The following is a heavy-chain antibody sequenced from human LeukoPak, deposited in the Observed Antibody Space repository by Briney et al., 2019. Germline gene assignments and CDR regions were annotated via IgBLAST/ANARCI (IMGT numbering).Heavy chain of an antibody. D-gene: IGHD2-15*01. Sequence: ASVKVSCKASGYTFTSYGISWVRQAPGQGLEWMGWISAYNGNTNYAQKLQGRVTMTTDTSTSTACMELRSLRSDDTAVYYCASTSDGYCSGGSCYYPYWGQGTLVTVSS. CDR3: ASTSDGYCSGGSCYYPY. CDR1: GYTFTSYG. CDR2: ISAYNGNT. J-gene: IGHJ4*02. V-gene: IGHV1-18*01.